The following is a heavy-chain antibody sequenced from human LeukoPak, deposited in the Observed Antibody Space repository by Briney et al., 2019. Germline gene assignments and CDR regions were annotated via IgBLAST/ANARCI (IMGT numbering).Heavy chain of an antibody. V-gene: IGHV4-34*01. D-gene: IGHD6-13*01. CDR3: ARVLYKQQLVPRFDY. CDR2: INHSGST. J-gene: IGHJ4*02. Sequence: AKTLSLTCAVYGGSFSGDYWSWIRQPPGKGLEWIGEINHSGSTNYNPSLKSRVTISVDTSKNQFSLKLSSVTAADTAVYYCARVLYKQQLVPRFDYWGQGTLVTVSS. CDR1: GGSFSGDY.